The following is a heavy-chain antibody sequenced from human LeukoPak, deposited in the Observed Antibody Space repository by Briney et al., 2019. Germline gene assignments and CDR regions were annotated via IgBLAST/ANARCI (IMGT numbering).Heavy chain of an antibody. V-gene: IGHV4-59*01. CDR1: GGPIRSYY. Sequence: SETLSLTCTVSGGPIRSYYWSWMRQPPGKGLEWIGNIHYSESTNFNPSLKSRVAIAVDTSKNQFSLSMRSVTAADTAVYYCARVSAAGMEFHYGMDVWGQGPRVFVSS. D-gene: IGHD6-25*01. J-gene: IGHJ6*02. CDR3: ARVSAAGMEFHYGMDV. CDR2: IHYSEST.